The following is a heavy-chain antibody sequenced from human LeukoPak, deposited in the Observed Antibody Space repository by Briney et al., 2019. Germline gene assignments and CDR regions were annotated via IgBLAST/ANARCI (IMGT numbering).Heavy chain of an antibody. Sequence: GESLMISCKISGYKLTNNWIGWVRQVPGKGLEWMGLIYPGYSDAKYSPSFQGQVTLSVDASISTACLQLSGLRASDTAIYYCVRFALTSSLDHWGQGTLVTVSS. CDR3: VRFALTSSLDH. V-gene: IGHV5-51*01. D-gene: IGHD6-13*01. CDR1: GYKLTNNW. CDR2: IYPGYSDA. J-gene: IGHJ5*02.